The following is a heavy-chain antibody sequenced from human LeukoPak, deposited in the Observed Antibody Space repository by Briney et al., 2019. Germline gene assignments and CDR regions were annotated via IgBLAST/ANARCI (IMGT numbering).Heavy chain of an antibody. CDR3: AKDSSGWYGSSWFDP. V-gene: IGHV3-23*01. CDR1: GFTFSSYA. J-gene: IGHJ5*02. D-gene: IGHD6-19*01. CDR2: ISGSGGST. Sequence: PGGSLRLSCAASGFTFSSYAMSWVRQAPGKGLEWVSAISGSGGSTYYADSVKSRFTISRDNSKNTLYLQMNSLRAEDTAVYYCAKDSSGWYGSSWFDPWGQGTLVTVSS.